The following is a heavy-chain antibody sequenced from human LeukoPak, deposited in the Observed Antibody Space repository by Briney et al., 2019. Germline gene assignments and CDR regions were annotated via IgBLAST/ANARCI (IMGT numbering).Heavy chain of an antibody. CDR3: AKAKSGSYSPFDF. D-gene: IGHD1-26*01. J-gene: IGHJ4*02. CDR2: IVGSGGSA. V-gene: IGHV3-23*01. CDR1: GFTFKNYA. Sequence: GGSLRLSCAASGFTFKNYAMSWVRQAPGKGLEWVSSIVGSGGSAHYADSVKGRFTISRDNSKNTLYLQMNSLRAEDTAVYYCAKAKSGSYSPFDFWGQGTLVTVSS.